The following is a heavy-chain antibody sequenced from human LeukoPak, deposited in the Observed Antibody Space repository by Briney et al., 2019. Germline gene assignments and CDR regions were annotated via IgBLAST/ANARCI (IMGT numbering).Heavy chain of an antibody. D-gene: IGHD6-13*01. CDR3: EGEGAVGGTVVRNWLDP. V-gene: IGHV3-33*01. CDR2: IWSDGSEK. CDR1: GFTFSSYG. Sequence: PGGSLRLSCAASGFTFSSYGMNWVRQAPGEGLEWVAVIWSDGSEKVYADSVKGRFTISRDNSKNTLFLQMNSLRAEDTAVYYCEGEGAVGGTVVRNWLDPWGQGTLVTVSS. J-gene: IGHJ5*02.